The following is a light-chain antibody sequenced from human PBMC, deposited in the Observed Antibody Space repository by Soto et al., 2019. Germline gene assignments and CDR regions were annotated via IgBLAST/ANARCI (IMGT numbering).Light chain of an antibody. J-gene: IGKJ1*01. V-gene: IGKV3D-15*01. CDR2: GAS. Sequence: EKVMTQSPATLSVSPGERATLSCRASQSVSSNLAWYQQKPGQAPRLLIYGASTRATGVPDRFSASGSGTDFTLTISRLEPEDFAVYYCQQYDTSLWTFGQGTKVDIK. CDR1: QSVSSN. CDR3: QQYDTSLWT.